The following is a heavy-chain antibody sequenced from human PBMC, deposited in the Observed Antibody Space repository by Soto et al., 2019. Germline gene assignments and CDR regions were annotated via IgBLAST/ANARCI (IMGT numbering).Heavy chain of an antibody. CDR1: GFTFSNYA. J-gene: IGHJ4*02. CDR2: ISSDGTNK. V-gene: IGHV3-30*18. D-gene: IGHD5-12*01. CDR3: AKLPPSGLDY. Sequence: QVQLVESGGGVDQAGRSLRLSCAASGFTFSNYAMHWVRQAPGKGLEWVAVISSDGTNKYYPDSVKGRFTISRDNSKNSLYLQVNSLRPEDTAMYYCAKLPPSGLDYWGQGTLVTVSS.